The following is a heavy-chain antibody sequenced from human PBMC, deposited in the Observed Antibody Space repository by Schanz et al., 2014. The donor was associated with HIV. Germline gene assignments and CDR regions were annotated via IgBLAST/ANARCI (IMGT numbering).Heavy chain of an antibody. Sequence: QVQLVQSGPEVKKPGASVRVSCKASGYTFSSYSLSWVRQAPGQGLEWMGWISAYNGHPHYGQKFQGRFTMTSDTSTSTAYMELRSLKSDDTAVYYCARDDSYGLFDYWGQGTLVIVSS. CDR3: ARDDSYGLFDY. CDR1: GYTFSSYS. D-gene: IGHD5-18*01. CDR2: ISAYNGHP. J-gene: IGHJ4*02. V-gene: IGHV1-18*01.